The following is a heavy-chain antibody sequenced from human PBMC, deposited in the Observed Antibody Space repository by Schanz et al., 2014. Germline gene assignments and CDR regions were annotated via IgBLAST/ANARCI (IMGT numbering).Heavy chain of an antibody. D-gene: IGHD5-12*01. CDR1: GYTFTDYY. J-gene: IGHJ4*02. CDR3: ARAAYGGYTSTPLRY. Sequence: VQLVQSGAAVKEPGASVKLSCKSSGYTFTDYYMQWVRQAPGQGLEWMGIINPTGGSTSYAQRFQGRVTVTRDTSTSTVYMELSSLRSEDTAVYYCARAAYGGYTSTPLRYWGQGTLVTVSS. CDR2: INPTGGST. V-gene: IGHV1-46*01.